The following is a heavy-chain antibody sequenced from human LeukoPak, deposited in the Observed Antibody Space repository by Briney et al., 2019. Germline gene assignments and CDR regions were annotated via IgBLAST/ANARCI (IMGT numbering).Heavy chain of an antibody. D-gene: IGHD3-22*01. CDR3: ASIDSSGYYSSDAFDI. J-gene: IGHJ3*02. Sequence: ASVKLSCKASGGTFSSYAISWVRQAPGQGLEWVGRIIPIFGTANYAQKFQGRVTITTDESTSTAYMELSSLRSEDTAVYYCASIDSSGYYSSDAFDIWGQGTMVTVSS. CDR2: IIPIFGTA. CDR1: GGTFSSYA. V-gene: IGHV1-69*05.